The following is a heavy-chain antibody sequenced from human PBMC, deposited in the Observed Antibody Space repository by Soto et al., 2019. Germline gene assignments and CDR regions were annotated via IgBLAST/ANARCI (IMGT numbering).Heavy chain of an antibody. D-gene: IGHD3-16*01. CDR2: INSGSDTI. Sequence: EVQLVESGGGLVQPGGSLRLSCAASGFTLRAYRMNWVRQAPGKGLEWISFINSGSDTIYYGDSVKGRFTISRDNAKNALERQMNSLRDDDTAVYYCARPHLDRPTYYGLDVWGQGTTGTVSS. CDR1: GFTLRAYR. J-gene: IGHJ6*02. V-gene: IGHV3-48*02. CDR3: ARPHLDRPTYYGLDV.